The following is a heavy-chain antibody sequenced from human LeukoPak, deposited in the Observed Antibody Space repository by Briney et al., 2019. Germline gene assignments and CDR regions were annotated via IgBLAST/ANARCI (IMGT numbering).Heavy chain of an antibody. CDR1: GFTFSRYW. J-gene: IGHJ6*03. CDR2: INSDGSST. V-gene: IGHV3-74*01. CDR3: ARDWDYYMDV. Sequence: GGSLRLSCAASGFTFSRYWMPWVRQAPGKGLVWVARINSDGSSTRYADSVKGRFTISRDNAKNTLYLQMNSLRAEDTAVYYCARDWDYYMDVWGKGTTVTVSS. D-gene: IGHD7-27*01.